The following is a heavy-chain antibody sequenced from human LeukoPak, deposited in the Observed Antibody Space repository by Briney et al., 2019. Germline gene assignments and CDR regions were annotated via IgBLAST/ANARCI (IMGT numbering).Heavy chain of an antibody. CDR2: INPNSGGT. D-gene: IGHD5-24*01. CDR1: GYTFTGYY. J-gene: IGHJ4*02. CDR3: ARDPRTEDGYNLRGFDY. V-gene: IGHV1-2*02. Sequence: GASVKVSCKASGYTFTGYYMHWVRQAPGQGLEWMGWINPNSGGTNYAQKFQGRVTMTRDTSISTAYMELSRLRSDDTAVYYCARDPRTEDGYNLRGFDYWGQGTLVTVSS.